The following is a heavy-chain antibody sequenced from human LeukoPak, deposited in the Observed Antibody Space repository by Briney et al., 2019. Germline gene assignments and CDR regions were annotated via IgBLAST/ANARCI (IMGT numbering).Heavy chain of an antibody. V-gene: IGHV4-59*01. J-gene: IGHJ5*02. D-gene: IGHD2-2*03. CDR3: AISNGHNWFDP. CDR1: GGSISSYY. Sequence: SETLSLTCTVSGGSISSYYWSWIRQPPGKGLEWIGYIYYSGSTNCNPSLKSRVTISVDTSKNQFSLKLSSVTAADTAVYYCAISNGHNWFDPSGQGTLVTVSS. CDR2: IYYSGST.